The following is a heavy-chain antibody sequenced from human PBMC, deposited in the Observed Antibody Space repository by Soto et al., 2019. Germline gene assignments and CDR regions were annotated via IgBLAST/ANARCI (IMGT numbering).Heavy chain of an antibody. D-gene: IGHD6-19*01. Sequence: QVQLVESGGGVVQPGRSLRLSCAVSRFTFSSYGMHWVRQAPGKGLGWVAVISYDGSNKYYADSVKGRFTISRDNSKNTLYLRMNSLRAEDTAVYYCAKGAVAAQGWFDPWGQGTLVTVSS. CDR1: RFTFSSYG. CDR3: AKGAVAAQGWFDP. J-gene: IGHJ5*02. V-gene: IGHV3-30*18. CDR2: ISYDGSNK.